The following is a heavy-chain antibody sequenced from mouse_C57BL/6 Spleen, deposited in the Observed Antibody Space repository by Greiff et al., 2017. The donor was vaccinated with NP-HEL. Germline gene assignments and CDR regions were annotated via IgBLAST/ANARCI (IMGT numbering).Heavy chain of an antibody. V-gene: IGHV1-82*01. CDR1: GYAFSSSW. Sequence: QVQLQQSGPELVKPGASVKISCKASGYAFSSSWMNWVKQRPGKGLEWIGRIYPGDGDTNYNGKFKGKATLTADKSSSTAYMQLSSRTSEDSAVYFCAPTVVAPYYFDYWGQGTTLTVSS. D-gene: IGHD1-1*01. J-gene: IGHJ2*01. CDR3: APTVVAPYYFDY. CDR2: IYPGDGDT.